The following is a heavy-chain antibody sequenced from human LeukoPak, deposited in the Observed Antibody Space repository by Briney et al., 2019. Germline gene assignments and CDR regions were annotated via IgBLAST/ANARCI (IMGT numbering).Heavy chain of an antibody. CDR3: ARSGKIYFDWLLDY. J-gene: IGHJ4*02. CDR2: IGRSGTTI. V-gene: IGHV3-48*03. D-gene: IGHD3-9*01. Sequence: GGSLRLSCAASGFTFSSYEMNWVRQAPGKGLEWVSYIGRSGTTIHYADSVKGRFTSSWDNAKKSLYLQMNSLRAEDTAVYYCARSGKIYFDWLLDYWGQGTLVTVSS. CDR1: GFTFSSYE.